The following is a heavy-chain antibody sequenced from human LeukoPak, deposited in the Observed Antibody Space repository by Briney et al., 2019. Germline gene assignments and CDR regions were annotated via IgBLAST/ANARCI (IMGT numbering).Heavy chain of an antibody. V-gene: IGHV1-69*13. CDR2: IIPIFGTA. Sequence: ASVTVSCTASGGTFSSYAISWVRQAPGQGLEWMGGIIPIFGTANYAQKFQGRVTITADESTSTAYMELSSLRSEDTAVYYCARDSGRHDILTGYVELDYWGQGTLVTVSS. D-gene: IGHD3-9*01. J-gene: IGHJ4*02. CDR3: ARDSGRHDILTGYVELDY. CDR1: GGTFSSYA.